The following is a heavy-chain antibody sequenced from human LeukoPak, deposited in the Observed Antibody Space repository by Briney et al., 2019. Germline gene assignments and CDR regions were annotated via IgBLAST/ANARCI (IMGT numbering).Heavy chain of an antibody. CDR3: ATASYLRYSNAPSDS. Sequence: ASVKVSCKASGYTFTGCYRHWVRQAPGQGLEWMGWINPNSGGTNYAQKFQGRVTMTRDTSISTAYMELSRLRSHDTAVYYCATASYLRYSNAPSDSWGQGNPVTVSS. D-gene: IGHD3-9*01. V-gene: IGHV1-2*02. CDR2: INPNSGGT. CDR1: GYTFTGCY. J-gene: IGHJ4*02.